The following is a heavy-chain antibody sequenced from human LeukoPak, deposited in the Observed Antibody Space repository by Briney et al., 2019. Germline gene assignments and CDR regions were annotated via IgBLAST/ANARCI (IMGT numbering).Heavy chain of an antibody. Sequence: GSLRLPCAASGFTFSRHWMSWVRQAPGKGLEWVANIKEDGSEKHYVDSVKGRFTISRDNAKNSLYLQMNGLRAEDTAVYYCARELIGVITDFDYWGQGTLVTVSS. J-gene: IGHJ4*02. V-gene: IGHV3-7*03. CDR1: GFTFSRHW. CDR2: IKEDGSEK. D-gene: IGHD3-10*01. CDR3: ARELIGVITDFDY.